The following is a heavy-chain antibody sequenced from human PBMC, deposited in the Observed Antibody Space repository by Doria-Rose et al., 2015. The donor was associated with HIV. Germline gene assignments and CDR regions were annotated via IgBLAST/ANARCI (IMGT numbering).Heavy chain of an antibody. CDR3: ARDAGDYNFWSGYYSRYWYFDL. CDR2: IKQDGSEK. CDR1: GFTFSSYW. J-gene: IGHJ2*01. V-gene: IGHV3-7*01. Sequence: VQLVQSGGGLVQPGGSLRLSCAASGFTFSSYWMSWVRPAPGKGLGGGAHIKQDGSEKYYVDSVKGRFTISRDNAKNSLYLQMNSLRAEDTAVYYCARDAGDYNFWSGYYSRYWYFDLWGRGTLVTVSS. D-gene: IGHD3-3*01.